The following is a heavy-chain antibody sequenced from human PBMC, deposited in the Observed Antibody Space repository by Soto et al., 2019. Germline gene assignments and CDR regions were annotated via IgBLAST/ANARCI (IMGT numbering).Heavy chain of an antibody. J-gene: IGHJ4*02. D-gene: IGHD6-13*01. CDR3: AREGIAAAEASFDY. V-gene: IGHV3-30-3*01. Sequence: VQLVESGGGVVQPGRSLRLSCAASGFTFSSYAMHWVRQAPGKGLEWVAVISYDGSNKYYADSVKGRFTISRDNSKNTLYLQMNSLRAEDTAVYYCAREGIAAAEASFDYWGQGTLVTVSS. CDR1: GFTFSSYA. CDR2: ISYDGSNK.